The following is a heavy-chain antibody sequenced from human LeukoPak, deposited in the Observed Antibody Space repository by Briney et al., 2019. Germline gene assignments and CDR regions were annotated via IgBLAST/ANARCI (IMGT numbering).Heavy chain of an antibody. CDR1: GFTFSSYS. V-gene: IGHV3-21*01. D-gene: IGHD3-22*01. CDR3: ARAAPRYDSSGYLFDY. CDR2: ISSSSSYI. Sequence: PGGSLRLSRAASGFTFSSYSMNWVRQAPGKGLECVSSISSSSSYIYYADSVKGRFTISRDNAKNSLYLQMNSLRAEDTAVYYCARAAPRYDSSGYLFDYWGQGTLVTVSS. J-gene: IGHJ4*02.